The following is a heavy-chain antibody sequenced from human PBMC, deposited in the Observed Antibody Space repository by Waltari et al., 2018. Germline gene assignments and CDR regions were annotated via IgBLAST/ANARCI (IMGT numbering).Heavy chain of an antibody. D-gene: IGHD4-17*01. J-gene: IGHJ6*02. CDR3: ARGGDYGTYYYYGMDV. Sequence: QVQLVQSGAEVKKPGSSVTVSCKASGGTFSSYAISWVRQAPGQGLEWMGRIIPIFGTANYAQKFQGRVTITADKSTSTAYMELSSLRSEDTAVYYCARGGDYGTYYYYGMDVWGQGTTVTVSS. CDR1: GGTFSSYA. CDR2: IIPIFGTA. V-gene: IGHV1-69*08.